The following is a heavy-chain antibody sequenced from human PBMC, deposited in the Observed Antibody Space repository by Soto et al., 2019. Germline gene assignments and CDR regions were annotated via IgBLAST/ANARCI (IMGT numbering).Heavy chain of an antibody. Sequence: GGSLRLSCAASGFTFSSYSMNWVRQAPGKGLEWVSYISSSSSTIYYADSVKGRFTISRDNAKNSLYLQMNSLRDEDTAVYYCALQDYYDSSGYPHYFDYWGQGTLVTVSS. CDR2: ISSSSSTI. D-gene: IGHD3-22*01. V-gene: IGHV3-48*02. CDR3: ALQDYYDSSGYPHYFDY. J-gene: IGHJ4*02. CDR1: GFTFSSYS.